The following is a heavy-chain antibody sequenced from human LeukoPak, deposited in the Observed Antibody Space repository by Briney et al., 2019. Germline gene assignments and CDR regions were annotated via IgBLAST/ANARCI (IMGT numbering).Heavy chain of an antibody. CDR3: ARAELELRYYYYYGMDV. V-gene: IGHV6-1*01. CDR1: GDSVSSDSIA. Sequence: QQSGPGLVKPSQTLSLTCAISGDSVSSDSIAWNWIRQSPSRGLEWLGRTYYRTKWYNDYAVSVKSRIIINPDTSKNQFSLQLNSVTPEDTGVYYCARAELELRYYYYYGMDVWGQGTTVTVSS. CDR2: TYYRTKWYN. D-gene: IGHD1-7*01. J-gene: IGHJ6*02.